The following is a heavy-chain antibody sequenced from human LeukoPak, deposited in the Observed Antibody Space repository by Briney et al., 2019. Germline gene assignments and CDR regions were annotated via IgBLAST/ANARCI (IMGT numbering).Heavy chain of an antibody. Sequence: PGGSLRLSCAASGFTFDDYTMHWVRQAPGKGLEWVSLISWDGGSTYYADSVKGRFTISRDNSKNSLYLQMNSLRTEDTALYYCAKVGSSGYYYYMDVWGKGTTVTVSS. CDR3: AKVGSSGYYYYMDV. J-gene: IGHJ6*03. CDR1: GFTFDDYT. D-gene: IGHD6-25*01. V-gene: IGHV3-43*01. CDR2: ISWDGGST.